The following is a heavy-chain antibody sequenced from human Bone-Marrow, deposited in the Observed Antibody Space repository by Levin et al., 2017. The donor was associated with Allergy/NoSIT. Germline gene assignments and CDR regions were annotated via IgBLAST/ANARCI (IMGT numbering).Heavy chain of an antibody. CDR2: IYSGGSM. J-gene: IGHJ4*02. Sequence: QAGGSLRLSCAASGFTVGNNYMRWIRQAPGQGLDWVSLIYSGGSMYYADSVKGRFTISRDGSKNTLYLQMNNLRAEDTAVYYCATSPNLGYWGQGTLVTVSS. V-gene: IGHV3-53*01. CDR3: ATSPNLGY. CDR1: GFTVGNNY.